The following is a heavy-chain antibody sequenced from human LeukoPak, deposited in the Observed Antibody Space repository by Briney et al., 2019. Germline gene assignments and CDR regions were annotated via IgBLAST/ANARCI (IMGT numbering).Heavy chain of an antibody. CDR1: GYTFTSYG. CDR2: ISPYTGNT. V-gene: IGHV1-18*04. D-gene: IGHD3-16*02. CDR3: ARDQYDSVWGSYRPYFDY. J-gene: IGHJ4*02. Sequence: GASVKVSCKASGYTFTSYGISWVRQAPGQGLEWMGSISPYTGNTKYAERLQDRVIMTTDTSMRTAYMELRSLRSDDTAVFYCARDQYDSVWGSYRPYFDYWGQGTLVTVSS.